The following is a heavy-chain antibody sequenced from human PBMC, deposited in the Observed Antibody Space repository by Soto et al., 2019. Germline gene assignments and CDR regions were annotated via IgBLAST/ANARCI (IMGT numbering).Heavy chain of an antibody. CDR3: ARERGGYRYGDY. V-gene: IGHV1-18*01. Sequence: QVQLVQSGPEVKKPGASVRVSCKPSGYPFSNYGISWMRQAPGQGLEWTGWVNIDKGNTKYAQKFQDRVTMTTDTSTSTVYLELRSLRSDDTALYYCARERGGYRYGDYWGQGTLVTVSS. CDR2: VNIDKGNT. CDR1: GYPFSNYG. J-gene: IGHJ4*02. D-gene: IGHD5-18*01.